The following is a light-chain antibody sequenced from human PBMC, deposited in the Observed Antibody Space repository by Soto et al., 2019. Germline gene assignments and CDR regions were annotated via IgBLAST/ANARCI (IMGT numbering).Light chain of an antibody. CDR3: QQYYSRET. CDR1: QPVDPW. CDR2: KTS. J-gene: IGKJ1*01. V-gene: IGKV1-5*03. Sequence: DIHMPQSPSTVSASVGDRVTITCRASQPVDPWLAWHQQKPGKAPRVLIYKTSDLENGVPSRFSGSRSGADYTLTISGVQPDDFATYYCQQYYSRETFGQGTRVEV.